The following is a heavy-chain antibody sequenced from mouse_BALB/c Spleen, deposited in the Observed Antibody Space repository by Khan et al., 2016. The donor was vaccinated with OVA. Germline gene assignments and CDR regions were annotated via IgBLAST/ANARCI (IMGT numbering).Heavy chain of an antibody. CDR3: TRGGKFAY. CDR2: ISTYYGDA. Sequence: QVQLHQPGAELVRPGVSVKISCKVSGYKFTDYAMHWVKQSHAKGLEWIGVISTYYGDADYSQKFKGKATMTVDRSSSTAYLELARLTSEDSALYYCTRGGKFAYWGQGTLVTVSA. V-gene: IGHV1S137*01. CDR1: GYKFTDYA. D-gene: IGHD1-1*02. J-gene: IGHJ3*01.